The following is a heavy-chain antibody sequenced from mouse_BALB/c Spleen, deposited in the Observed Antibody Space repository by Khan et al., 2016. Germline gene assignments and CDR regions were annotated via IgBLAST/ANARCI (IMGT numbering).Heavy chain of an antibody. CDR2: ISTYNGNT. J-gene: IGHJ4*01. D-gene: IGHD1-2*01. V-gene: IGHV1S137*01. Sequence: QVQLQHSVPSVVRPGVSVKISCKGSGYTFTAPAIHCFNHIHAKSLEWIGVISTYNGNTNYNQKFKGKATMTVDKSSSTAYMERARLTSEDSAIYYCAIITTRAMDYWGQGTSVTVAS. CDR1: GYTFTAPA. CDR3: AIITTRAMDY.